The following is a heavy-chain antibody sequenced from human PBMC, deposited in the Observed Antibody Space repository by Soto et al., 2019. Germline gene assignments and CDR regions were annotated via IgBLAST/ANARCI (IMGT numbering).Heavy chain of an antibody. J-gene: IGHJ6*02. Sequence: QVQLVESGGGVVQPGRSLRLSCAASGITFSSSGMHWVRQAPGKGLEWVAVISKDGSRKYYADSVKGRFTISRDNSKNTLYLQMNSLRAEDTAVYYCATGVTHLYYYYGMDVWGRGTTVTVSS. V-gene: IGHV3-30*03. CDR1: GITFSSSG. CDR3: ATGVTHLYYYYGMDV. D-gene: IGHD2-21*02. CDR2: ISKDGSRK.